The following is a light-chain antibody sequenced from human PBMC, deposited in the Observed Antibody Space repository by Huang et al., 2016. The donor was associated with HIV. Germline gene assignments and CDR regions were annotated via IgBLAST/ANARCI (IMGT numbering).Light chain of an antibody. CDR3: QQYNSYWT. V-gene: IGKV1-5*03. CDR1: QSISSW. Sequence: STLSASVGDRVTITCRASQSISSWLAWYQQKPGKAPKLLIYKASSLESGVPSRFSGSGSGTEFTLTISSLQPDDFATYYCQQYNSYWTFGQGTKVEIK. J-gene: IGKJ1*01. CDR2: KAS.